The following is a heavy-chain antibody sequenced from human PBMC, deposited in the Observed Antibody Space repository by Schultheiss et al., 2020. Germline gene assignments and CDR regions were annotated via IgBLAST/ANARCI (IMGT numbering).Heavy chain of an antibody. Sequence: GGSLRLSCAASGFTFSDYYMGWIRQAPGKGLEWVAVIWYDGSNKYYADSVKGRFTISRDNSKNTLYLQMNSLRAEDTAVYYCARTGYGDYWGQGTLVTVSS. V-gene: IGHV3-33*08. CDR3: ARTGYGDY. CDR1: GFTFSDYY. D-gene: IGHD5-12*01. J-gene: IGHJ4*02. CDR2: IWYDGSNK.